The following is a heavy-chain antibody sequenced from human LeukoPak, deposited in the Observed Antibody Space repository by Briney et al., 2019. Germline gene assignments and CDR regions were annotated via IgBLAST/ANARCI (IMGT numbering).Heavy chain of an antibody. CDR1: GFTFSGSA. D-gene: IGHD2-15*01. J-gene: IGHJ4*02. CDR3: TRPGYCSGGSCYDGSSGVDY. CDR2: IRSKANSYAT. V-gene: IGHV3-73*01. Sequence: PGGSPKLSCAASGFTFSGSAMHWVRQASGKGLEWVGRIRSKANSYATAYAASVKGRFTISRDDSKNTAYLQMNSLKTEDTAVYYCTRPGYCSGGSCYDGSSGVDYWGQGTLVTVSS.